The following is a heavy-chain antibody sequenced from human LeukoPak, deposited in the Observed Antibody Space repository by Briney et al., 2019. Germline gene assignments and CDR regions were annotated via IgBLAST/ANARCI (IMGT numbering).Heavy chain of an antibody. Sequence: GGSLRLSCAASGFTFSTYTMNWVRQAPGKGLEWVSSISSSSNNINYADSVKGRFTISRDNAMNSVHLQMNSLRVEDTAVYYCARGYQRPNYWGQGTLITVSS. CDR3: ARGYQRPNY. D-gene: IGHD2-2*01. V-gene: IGHV3-21*01. CDR1: GFTFSTYT. J-gene: IGHJ4*02. CDR2: ISSSSNNI.